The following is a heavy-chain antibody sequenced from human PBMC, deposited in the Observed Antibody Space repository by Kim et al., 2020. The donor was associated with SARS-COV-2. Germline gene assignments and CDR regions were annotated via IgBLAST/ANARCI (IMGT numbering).Heavy chain of an antibody. V-gene: IGHV3-9*01. CDR3: AKDRYSHPSTPFDY. CDR2: ISWNSGSI. CDR1: GFTFGDYA. J-gene: IGHJ4*02. Sequence: GGSLRLSCAASGFTFGDYAMHWVRQAPGKGLEWVSGISWNSGSIGYADSVKGRFTISRDNAKNSLYLQMNSLRAEDTALYYCAKDRYSHPSTPFDYWGQGTLVTVSS. D-gene: IGHD2-21*01.